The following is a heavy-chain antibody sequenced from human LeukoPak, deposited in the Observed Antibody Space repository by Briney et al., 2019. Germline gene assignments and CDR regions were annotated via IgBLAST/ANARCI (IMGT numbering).Heavy chain of an antibody. Sequence: GGSLRLSCAASGFIFSTYEMNWVRQAPGKGLEWLSYISYNGRSIYYADSVKGRFTISRDNAKNSLYLQMNSLRAEDTAVYYCAATEEDIVATIFDYWGQGTLVTVSS. CDR1: GFIFSTYE. CDR2: ISYNGRSI. V-gene: IGHV3-48*03. CDR3: AATEEDIVATIFDY. D-gene: IGHD5-12*01. J-gene: IGHJ4*02.